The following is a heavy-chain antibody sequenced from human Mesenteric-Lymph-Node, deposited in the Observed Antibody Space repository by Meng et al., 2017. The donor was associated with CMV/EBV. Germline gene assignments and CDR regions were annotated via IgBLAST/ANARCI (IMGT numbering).Heavy chain of an antibody. CDR2: TSGDGSGT. CDR1: GFIFSSYW. V-gene: IGHV3-74*01. Sequence: GGSLRLSCAASGFIFSSYWMHWVRQAPGKGLVWVSRTSGDGSGTSYADSVRGRFTISRDNAKNTLYLQVNSLRAEDTAVYYCARDRGTNWNYFDYWGQGTLVTVSS. CDR3: ARDRGTNWNYFDY. D-gene: IGHD1-14*01. J-gene: IGHJ4*02.